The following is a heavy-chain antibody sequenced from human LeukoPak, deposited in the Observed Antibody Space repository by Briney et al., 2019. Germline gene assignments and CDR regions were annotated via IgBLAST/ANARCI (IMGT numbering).Heavy chain of an antibody. CDR3: TSAVVTAIDY. Sequence: GASVKVSCKASGYTFTSSGISWVRQAPGQGLEWMGWINTNTGNPTYAQGFTGRFVFSLDTSISTAYLQINSLKAEDTALYYCTSAVVTAIDYWGQGTLVTVSS. D-gene: IGHD2-21*02. CDR2: INTNTGNP. CDR1: GYTFTSSG. V-gene: IGHV7-4-1*02. J-gene: IGHJ4*02.